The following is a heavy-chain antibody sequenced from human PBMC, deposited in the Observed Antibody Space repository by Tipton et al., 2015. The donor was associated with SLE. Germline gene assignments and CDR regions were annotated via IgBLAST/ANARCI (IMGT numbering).Heavy chain of an antibody. D-gene: IGHD1-7*01. V-gene: IGHV4-61*01. CDR3: ARGNYPDAFDI. J-gene: IGHJ3*02. CDR1: GGSVSSGIYY. CDR2: MYYSGST. Sequence: TLSLTCTVSGGSVSSGIYYWTWIRQPPGKGLEWIGYMYYSGSTNYKPSLKSRVTISVDTSKNQFSLKLSSVTAADTAVYYCARGNYPDAFDIWGQGTMVTVSS.